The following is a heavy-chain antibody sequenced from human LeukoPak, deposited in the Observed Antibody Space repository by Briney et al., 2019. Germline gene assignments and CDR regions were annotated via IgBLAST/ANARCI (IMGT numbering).Heavy chain of an antibody. CDR1: VDSITSGTFY. V-gene: IGHV4-39*01. Sequence: PSETLSLTCNVSVDSITSGTFYWAWIRQSPGKGLEWILNVYYSGITQYNPSLRGRVSISMDKTKNQFSLNLNSVSVTDTAIYYCARRDYAAWFDPWGQGTLVTVSS. CDR3: ARRDYAAWFDP. J-gene: IGHJ5*02. D-gene: IGHD4/OR15-4a*01. CDR2: VYYSGIT.